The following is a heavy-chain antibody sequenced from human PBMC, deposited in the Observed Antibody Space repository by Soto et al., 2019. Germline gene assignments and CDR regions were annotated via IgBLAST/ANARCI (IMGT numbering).Heavy chain of an antibody. D-gene: IGHD2-8*02. CDR1: GYAISNGDY. J-gene: IGHJ4*02. CDR2: FSLSGTT. V-gene: IGHV4-38-2*01. Sequence: SETLSLTCAVSGYAISNGDYWGWIRQAPGKGLEWIGRFSLSGTTNYSPSLRSRVTMSADVSKNQFSLRLTSVTAADTALYYCARGMTPPGAPAWYYFDSWGQGTLVTVSS. CDR3: ARGMTPPGAPAWYYFDS.